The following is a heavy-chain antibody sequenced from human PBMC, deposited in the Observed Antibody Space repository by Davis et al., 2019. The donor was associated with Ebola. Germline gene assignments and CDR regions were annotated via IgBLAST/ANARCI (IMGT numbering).Heavy chain of an antibody. CDR1: GFTFSSYG. J-gene: IGHJ4*02. D-gene: IGHD1-26*01. CDR3: AKSIVGATSY. CDR2: ISYDGSNK. Sequence: GESLKISCAASGFTFSSYGMHWVRQAPGKGLEWVAVISYDGSNKYYADSVKGRFTISRDNSKNTLYLQMNSLRAEDTAVYYCAKSIVGATSYWGRGTLVTVSS. V-gene: IGHV3-30*18.